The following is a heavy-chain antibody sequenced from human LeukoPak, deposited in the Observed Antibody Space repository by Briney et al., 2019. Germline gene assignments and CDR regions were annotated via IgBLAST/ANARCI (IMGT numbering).Heavy chain of an antibody. Sequence: ASVKVSCKVSGYTLTELSMHWVRQAPGKGLEWRGGFDPEDGETIYAQKFQGRVTMTEDTSTDTAYMELSSLRSEDTAVYYCATLELERRRDNWFDPWGQGTLVTVSS. CDR1: GYTLTELS. J-gene: IGHJ5*02. CDR2: FDPEDGET. CDR3: ATLELERRRDNWFDP. D-gene: IGHD1-1*01. V-gene: IGHV1-24*01.